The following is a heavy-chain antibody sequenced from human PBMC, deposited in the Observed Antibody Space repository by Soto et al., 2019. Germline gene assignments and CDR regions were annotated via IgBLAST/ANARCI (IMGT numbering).Heavy chain of an antibody. V-gene: IGHV3-48*01. J-gene: IGHJ4*02. CDR1: GFTFSSYS. D-gene: IGHD5-12*01. Sequence: EVQLVESGGGLVQPGGSLRLSCAASGFTFSSYSMNWVRQAPGKGLEWVSYISSSSSTIYYADSVKGRFTISRDNAKNSLYLQMNSLRAEDTAVYYCARDSGYDANYWGKGTLVTVSS. CDR3: ARDSGYDANY. CDR2: ISSSSSTI.